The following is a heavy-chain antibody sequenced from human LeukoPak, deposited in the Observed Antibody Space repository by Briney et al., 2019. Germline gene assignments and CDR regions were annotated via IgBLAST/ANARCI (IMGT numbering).Heavy chain of an antibody. D-gene: IGHD5-12*01. J-gene: IGHJ4*02. CDR3: ARARGYDGVDY. V-gene: IGHV3-66*01. CDR2: IYSGGSR. Sequence: PGGSLRLSCAASGFIVSSNHMSWVRQAPGKGLQWISVIYSGGSRYYADSVKGRFTISRDNSKNTLYLQMNSLGPEDTAVYCCARARGYDGVDYWGQGTLVTVSS. CDR1: GFIVSSNH.